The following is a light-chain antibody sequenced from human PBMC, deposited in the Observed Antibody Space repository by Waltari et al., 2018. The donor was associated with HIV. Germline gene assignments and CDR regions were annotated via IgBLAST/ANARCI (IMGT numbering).Light chain of an antibody. J-gene: IGLJ2*01. Sequence: STALTQPPPISVPPRQAATMACSGDKLDDTIVHWYQQIPGLAPRVVNFQDTKRPSGIPERISGYKSGTIATLTIRETPALDEADYYCPAWDVSGPRVFGGGTKLTVL. CDR1: KLDDTI. V-gene: IGLV3-1*01. CDR2: QDT. CDR3: PAWDVSGPRV.